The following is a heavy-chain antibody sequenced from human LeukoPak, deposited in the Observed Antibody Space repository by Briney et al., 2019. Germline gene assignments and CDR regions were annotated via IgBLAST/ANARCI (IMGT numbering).Heavy chain of an antibody. V-gene: IGHV1-69*04. D-gene: IGHD5-12*01. CDR2: IIPILGIA. CDR1: GGTFSSYA. J-gene: IGHJ4*02. Sequence: ASVKVSCKASGGTFSSYAISWVRQAPGQGLEWMGRIIPILGIANYAQKFQGRVTITADKSTSTAYMELSSLRSEDTAVYYCARVAVASRYYFDYWGQGTLVTVSS. CDR3: ARVAVASRYYFDY.